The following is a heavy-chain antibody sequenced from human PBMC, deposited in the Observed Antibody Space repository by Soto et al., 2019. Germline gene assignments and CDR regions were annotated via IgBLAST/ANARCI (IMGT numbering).Heavy chain of an antibody. J-gene: IGHJ5*02. CDR1: GGTFSSYA. CDR3: ASHYYYDSSGYNWFDP. Sequence: QVQLVQSGAEVKKPGSSVKVSCKASGGTFSSYAISWVRQAPGQGLEWMGGIIPIFGTANYAQKFQGRVTNTADKSTSTAYMELSRLRSEDTAVYYCASHYYYDSSGYNWFDPWGQGTMVTVSS. V-gene: IGHV1-69*06. D-gene: IGHD3-22*01. CDR2: IIPIFGTA.